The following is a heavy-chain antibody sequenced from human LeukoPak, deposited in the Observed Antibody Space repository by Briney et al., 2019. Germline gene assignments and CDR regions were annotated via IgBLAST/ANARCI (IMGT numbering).Heavy chain of an antibody. CDR2: IWYDGTNK. D-gene: IGHD5-24*01. J-gene: IGHJ4*02. CDR1: GFTFSNYG. V-gene: IGHV3-33*06. CDR3: AKEQYRNVYTPIDY. Sequence: PGRSLRLSCAASGFTFSNYGMHWVRQAPGKGLEWVALIWYDGTNKYYGDSVKGRFTISRDNSKNTLYLQMNSLRAEDTAVYYCAKEQYRNVYTPIDYWGQGTLVTVSS.